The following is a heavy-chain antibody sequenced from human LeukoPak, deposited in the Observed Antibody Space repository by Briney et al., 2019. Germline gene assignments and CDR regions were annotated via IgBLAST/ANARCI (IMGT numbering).Heavy chain of an antibody. CDR1: GFTFSSYA. Sequence: PGGSLRLSCAASGFTFSSYAMSWVRQAPGKGLEWVSAISGSGGSTYYADSVKGRFTISRDNSKNTLYLQMNSLRAEDTAVYHCAKGALWFGELWTASWFDPWGQGTLVTVSS. V-gene: IGHV3-23*01. CDR2: ISGSGGST. J-gene: IGHJ5*02. CDR3: AKGALWFGELWTASWFDP. D-gene: IGHD3-10*01.